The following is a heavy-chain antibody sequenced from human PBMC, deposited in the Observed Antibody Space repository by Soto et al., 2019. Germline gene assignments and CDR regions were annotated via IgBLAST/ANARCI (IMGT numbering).Heavy chain of an antibody. CDR2: ITTSSAYI. V-gene: IGHV3-21*01. D-gene: IGHD2-21*01. J-gene: IGHJ5*02. Sequence: EVQLVESGGGLVKPGGSLRLSCAASGFTFNTYDMNWVRQAPGKGLEWVSSITTSSAYIYYADSLKGRITISRDNAKNSLFLQMNSLRAEKTGVYYCVRSGTARLLRHSWFDTWGQGTLVTVSS. CDR1: GFTFNTYD. CDR3: VRSGTARLLRHSWFDT.